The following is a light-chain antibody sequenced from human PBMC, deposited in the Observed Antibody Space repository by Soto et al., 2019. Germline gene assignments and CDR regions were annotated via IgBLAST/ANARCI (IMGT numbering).Light chain of an antibody. CDR3: LQHNTCPWR. V-gene: IGKV1-17*01. Sequence: DIQMTQSPSSLSASVGDRVIITCRASQGIGGDLGWYQQKPGKDPERLIYAASSMQGGGPSRFSGREPGTDSTFAVSRLQPDAFVSYYCLQHNTCPWRVGPG. CDR1: QGIGGD. CDR2: AAS. J-gene: IGKJ3*01.